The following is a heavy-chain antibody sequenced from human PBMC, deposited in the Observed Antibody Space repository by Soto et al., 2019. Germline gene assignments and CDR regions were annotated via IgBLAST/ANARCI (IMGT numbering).Heavy chain of an antibody. Sequence: PSETLSLTCTVSGGSIISDAYYWSWIRQPPGKGLELIGYIHYSGSTYYNPSLKSRVTILVDTSKIEFSLNLSSVTAADTAVYFCAGLKAYVFAFDPWGQGALVTVSS. CDR1: GGSIISDAYY. CDR3: AGLKAYVFAFDP. D-gene: IGHD3-10*02. J-gene: IGHJ5*02. V-gene: IGHV4-30-4*01. CDR2: IHYSGST.